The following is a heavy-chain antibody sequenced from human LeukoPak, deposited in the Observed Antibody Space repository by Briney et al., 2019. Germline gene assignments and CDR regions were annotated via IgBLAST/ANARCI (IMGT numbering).Heavy chain of an antibody. CDR2: IRYDGSNK. CDR1: GFTFSNYG. V-gene: IGHV3-30*02. J-gene: IGHJ4*02. Sequence: GGSLRLSCAASGFTFSNYGMHWVRQAPGKGLEWVAFIRYDGSNKHYADSVKGRFTISRDNSKNTLYLQMNSLRAEDTAVYYCATSSGWSKARSDYWGQGTLVTVSS. D-gene: IGHD6-19*01. CDR3: ATSSGWSKARSDY.